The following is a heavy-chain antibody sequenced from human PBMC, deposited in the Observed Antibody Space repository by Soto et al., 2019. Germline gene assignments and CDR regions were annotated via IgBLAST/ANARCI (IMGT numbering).Heavy chain of an antibody. V-gene: IGHV1-18*01. CDR2: ISGHNGKT. CDR3: ARDRGYLHDSTGYVDH. CDR1: GYTFSNYG. J-gene: IGHJ4*02. Sequence: QVQLVQSGGEVKRPGASVKVSCKTSGYTFSNYGITWVRQAPGQPLEWLGWISGHNGKTKYAQSFQGRITMTTDTSTRTAYMELRSLRSDDTAVYYCARDRGYLHDSTGYVDHWGQGALVTVSS. D-gene: IGHD3-9*01.